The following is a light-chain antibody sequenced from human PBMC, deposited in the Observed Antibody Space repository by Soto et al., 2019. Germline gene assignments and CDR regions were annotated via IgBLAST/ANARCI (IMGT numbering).Light chain of an antibody. J-gene: IGKJ2*01. CDR3: QQYDSSLYT. CDR1: QSVSSSY. Sequence: EIVLTQSPGTLSLSPGERATLSCRASQSVSSSYLAWYQQKPGQAPRLLIYAASSRATGIPDRFSGSGSGTDFTLTISRLEPEDFAVYYCQQYDSSLYTFAQGTKLEIK. CDR2: AAS. V-gene: IGKV3-20*01.